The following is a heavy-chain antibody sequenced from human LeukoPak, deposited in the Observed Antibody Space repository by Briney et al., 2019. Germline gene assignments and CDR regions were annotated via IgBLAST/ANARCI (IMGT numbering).Heavy chain of an antibody. V-gene: IGHV4-34*01. Sequence: SETLSLTCAVYGGSFSGYYWSWIRQPPGKGLEWIGEISHSGSTTYNPSFKSRVTISGDTSKNQFSLKLSSVTAADTAVYYCASSSGGSSSSDFDYWGQGTLVTVSS. CDR3: ASSSGGSSSSDFDY. CDR2: ISHSGST. J-gene: IGHJ4*02. D-gene: IGHD6-6*01. CDR1: GGSFSGYY.